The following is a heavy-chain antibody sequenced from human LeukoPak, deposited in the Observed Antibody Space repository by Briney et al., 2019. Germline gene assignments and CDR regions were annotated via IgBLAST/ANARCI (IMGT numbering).Heavy chain of an antibody. V-gene: IGHV1-2*02. Sequence: ASVKVSCTASGYTFTGYYMHWVRQAPGQGLEWMGWINPNSGGTNYAQKYQGRVTMTRDTSIYTAYMELSRLRSDDTAVYYCATVIGNDGRWFDPWGQGTLVTVSS. J-gene: IGHJ5*02. CDR1: GYTFTGYY. CDR3: ATVIGNDGRWFDP. CDR2: INPNSGGT. D-gene: IGHD1-20*01.